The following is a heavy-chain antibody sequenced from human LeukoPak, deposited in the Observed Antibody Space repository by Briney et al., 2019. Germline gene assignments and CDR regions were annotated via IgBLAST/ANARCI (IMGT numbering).Heavy chain of an antibody. J-gene: IGHJ4*02. V-gene: IGHV3-53*01. Sequence: GGSLRLTCAASGFTVSSNYMSWVRQAPGKGLEWVSILYSAGSTSYADSVRGRFTIARDSSKNTVCLQMNSLRVEDTAVYYCASGGMGARKYYSDPFHYWGQGTLVTVSS. CDR3: ASGGMGARKYYSDPFHY. CDR2: LYSAGST. CDR1: GFTVSSNY. D-gene: IGHD3-16*01.